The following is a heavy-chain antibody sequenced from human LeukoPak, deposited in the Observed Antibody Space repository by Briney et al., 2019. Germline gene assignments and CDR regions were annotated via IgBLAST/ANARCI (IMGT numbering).Heavy chain of an antibody. D-gene: IGHD3-10*01. J-gene: IGHJ4*02. CDR1: EFTFSTYC. V-gene: IGHV3-48*01. CDR3: ATLRGGH. Sequence: GGSLRLSCAASEFTFSTYCMHWVRQAPGKGLEWISYIGGISGTIKYADSVKGRFTISRDNAKNSLFLQMDSLRAEDTAVYFCATLRGGHWGQGTLVTVSP. CDR2: IGGISGTI.